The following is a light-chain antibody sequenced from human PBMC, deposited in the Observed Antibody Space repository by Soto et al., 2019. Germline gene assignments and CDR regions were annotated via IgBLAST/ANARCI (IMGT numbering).Light chain of an antibody. CDR3: QQYGTVPPS. CDR1: QDITNY. Sequence: DIQMTQSPSSLSASVGDRVTITCQASQDITNYLNWYQQKPGKAPKLLIYDASNLETGVPSRFSGSGSGTGFTLTISSLQTEDFATYYCQQYGTVPPSFGQGTKLDIK. J-gene: IGKJ2*01. V-gene: IGKV1-33*01. CDR2: DAS.